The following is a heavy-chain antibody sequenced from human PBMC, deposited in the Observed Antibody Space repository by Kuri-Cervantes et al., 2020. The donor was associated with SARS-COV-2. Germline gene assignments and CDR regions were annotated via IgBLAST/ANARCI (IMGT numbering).Heavy chain of an antibody. CDR1: GFTFSSYS. J-gene: IGHJ4*02. V-gene: IGHV3-21*01. CDR2: ISSSSSYI. D-gene: IGHD5-18*01. CDR3: ATDTAMVDY. Sequence: LTCAASGFTFSSYSMNWVRQAPGKGLEWVSSISSSSSYIYYADSVTGRFTISRDNARNSLSLQMNSLRAEDTAMYYCATDTAMVDYWGQGTLVTVSS.